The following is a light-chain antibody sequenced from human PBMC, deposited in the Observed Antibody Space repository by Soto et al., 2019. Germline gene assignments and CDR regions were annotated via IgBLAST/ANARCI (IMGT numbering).Light chain of an antibody. CDR3: LLYGSSPWT. Sequence: KVLIVSLGTPYSSTGAKGTNCCGASQSVSSSYLAWSQQILGQDPWLRIYGASRGATGIPDRFSGSGVGSDVCPTIRSLGTEDVAEYFCLLYGSSPWTCAHGTKVDIK. CDR2: GAS. CDR1: QSVSSSY. J-gene: IGKJ1*01. V-gene: IGKV3-20*01.